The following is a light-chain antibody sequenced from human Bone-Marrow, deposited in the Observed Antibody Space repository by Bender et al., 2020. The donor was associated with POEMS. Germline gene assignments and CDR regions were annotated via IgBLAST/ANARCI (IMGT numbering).Light chain of an antibody. Sequence: QSALTQPASVSGSPGQSITISCTGTSSDVGGYNYVSWYQQHPGKAPKLMIYDVSNRPSGVSNRFSGSKSGNTASLAISGLQADDEADYYCQSFDSSLNARVFGGGTKLTVL. V-gene: IGLV2-14*01. CDR1: SSDVGGYNY. CDR2: DVS. J-gene: IGLJ3*02. CDR3: QSFDSSLNARV.